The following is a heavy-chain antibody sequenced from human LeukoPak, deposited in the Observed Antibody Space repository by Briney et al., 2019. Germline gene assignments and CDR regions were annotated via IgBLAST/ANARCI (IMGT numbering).Heavy chain of an antibody. Sequence: SETLSLTCSVSGGSISSSNYYWGWIRQPPGKGLEWIGYIFYSGSTYYNPSLKSRISISVDTSKNQFSLKLSSVTAADTAVYYCARHRYDYVWGSYRQLYYFDYWGQGTLVTVSS. D-gene: IGHD3-16*02. CDR1: GGSISSSNYY. V-gene: IGHV4-39*01. CDR2: IFYSGST. J-gene: IGHJ4*02. CDR3: ARHRYDYVWGSYRQLYYFDY.